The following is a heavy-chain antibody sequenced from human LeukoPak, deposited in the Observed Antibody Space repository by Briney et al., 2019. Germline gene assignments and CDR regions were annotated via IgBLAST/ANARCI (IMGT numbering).Heavy chain of an antibody. CDR2: IYYSGST. V-gene: IGHV4-59*01. Sequence: SETLSLTCTVSGGSISSYYWSWIRQPPGKGLEWIGYIYYSGSTNYNPSLKSRVTISVDTSKNQFSLKLSSVTAADTAVYYCARGRDYYDSSGYFRGYYYYYYMDVWGKGTTVTISS. D-gene: IGHD3-22*01. CDR1: GGSISSYY. CDR3: ARGRDYYDSSGYFRGYYYYYYMDV. J-gene: IGHJ6*03.